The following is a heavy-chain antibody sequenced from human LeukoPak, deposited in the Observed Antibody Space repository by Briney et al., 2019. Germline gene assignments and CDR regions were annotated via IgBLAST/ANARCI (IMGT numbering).Heavy chain of an antibody. V-gene: IGHV5-51*01. D-gene: IGHD6-19*01. J-gene: IGHJ4*02. CDR1: GNSFTNYW. CDR3: ASLPRGSSGWNYFDY. CDR2: IYPDDSDT. Sequence: GEFLKISCKASGNSFTNYWIGWVRQMPGKGLEWMGIIYPDDSDTRYSPSFQGQVTISVDKSISTAYLLWSSLKASDTAMYYCASLPRGSSGWNYFDYWGQGTLVTVSS.